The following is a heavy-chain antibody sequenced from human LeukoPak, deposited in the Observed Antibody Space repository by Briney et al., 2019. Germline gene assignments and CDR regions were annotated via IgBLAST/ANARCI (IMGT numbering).Heavy chain of an antibody. CDR2: ISGGGGRT. J-gene: IGHJ4*02. CDR1: GFTFGSYA. CDR3: AKNGVHCTSTSCYSTSYYFDY. D-gene: IGHD2-2*01. Sequence: GGSLRLSCAASGFTFGSYAMSWVRQAPGKGLQWVSAISGGGGRTYYDASVKGRLTITRDNSKDTLYLQMNSLRAEDAAVYYCAKNGVHCTSTSCYSTSYYFDYWGQGTLVTVSS. V-gene: IGHV3-23*01.